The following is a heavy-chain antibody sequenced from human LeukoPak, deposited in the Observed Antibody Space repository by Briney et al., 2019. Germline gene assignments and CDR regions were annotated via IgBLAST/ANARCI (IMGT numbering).Heavy chain of an antibody. Sequence: PSETLSLTCTVSGGSISSGGYYWGWIRQPPGKGLEWIGSIYYSGSTYYNPSLKSRVTISVDTSKNQFSLKLSSVTAADTAVYYCARPRVQWLKYGAFDIWGQGTMVTVSS. J-gene: IGHJ3*02. CDR1: GGSISSGGYY. D-gene: IGHD6-19*01. V-gene: IGHV4-39*01. CDR3: ARPRVQWLKYGAFDI. CDR2: IYYSGST.